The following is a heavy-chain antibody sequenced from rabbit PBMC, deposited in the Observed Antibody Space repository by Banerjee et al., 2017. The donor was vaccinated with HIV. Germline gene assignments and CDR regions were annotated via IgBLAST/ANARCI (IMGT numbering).Heavy chain of an antibody. D-gene: IGHD2-1*01. CDR3: ANADGDYAYPLNF. Sequence: QSLEESGGDLVKPGASLTLTCTASGFTLSSYWMCWVRQAPGKGLEWIGCIYAGSGSTYYASWAKGRFTISGPSSTTVTLQMTSLTAADTATYFCANADGDYAYPLNFWGPGTLVTVS. CDR1: GFTLSSYW. CDR2: IYAGSGST. J-gene: IGHJ6*01. V-gene: IGHV1S40*01.